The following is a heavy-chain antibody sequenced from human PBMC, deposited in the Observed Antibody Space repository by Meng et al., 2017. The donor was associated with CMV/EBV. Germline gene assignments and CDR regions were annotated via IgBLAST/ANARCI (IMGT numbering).Heavy chain of an antibody. CDR2: IIPIFGTA. CDR1: GGTFSSYA. CDR3: ARTYYDFWSGYYTAYYYGMDV. Sequence: SVKVSCKASGGTFSSYAISWARQAPGQGLEWMGGIIPIFGTANYAQKFQGRVTITTDESTSTAYMELSSLRSEDTAVYYCARTYYDFWSGYYTAYYYGMDVWGQGTTVTVSS. V-gene: IGHV1-69*05. J-gene: IGHJ6*02. D-gene: IGHD3-3*01.